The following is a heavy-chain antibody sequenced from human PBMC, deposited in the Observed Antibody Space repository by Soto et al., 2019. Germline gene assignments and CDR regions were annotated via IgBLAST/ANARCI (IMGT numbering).Heavy chain of an antibody. CDR2: IVVGSGNT. J-gene: IGHJ4*02. V-gene: IGHV1-58*02. CDR3: AAGTLRYFDWPPFDY. Sequence: SVKVSCKASGFTFTSSAMQWVRQARGQRLEWIGWIVVGSGNTNYAQKFQERVTITRDMSTSTAYMELSSLRSEDTAVYYCAAGTLRYFDWPPFDYWGQGTLVTVSS. CDR1: GFTFTSSA. D-gene: IGHD3-9*01.